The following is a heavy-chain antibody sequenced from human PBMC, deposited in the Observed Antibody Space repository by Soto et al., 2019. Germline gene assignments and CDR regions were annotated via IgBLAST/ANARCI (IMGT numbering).Heavy chain of an antibody. J-gene: IGHJ6*02. V-gene: IGHV1-8*01. CDR2: MNPNSGNT. CDR3: ARIGPYNWNDAHYYYYGMDV. Sequence: QVQLVQSGAEVKKPGASVKVSCKASGYTFTRYDINWVRQATGQGLEWMGWMNPNSGNTGYAQKFQGRVTMTRNTSISTAYMELSSLRSEDTAVYYCARIGPYNWNDAHYYYYGMDVWGQGTTVTVSS. CDR1: GYTFTRYD. D-gene: IGHD1-1*01.